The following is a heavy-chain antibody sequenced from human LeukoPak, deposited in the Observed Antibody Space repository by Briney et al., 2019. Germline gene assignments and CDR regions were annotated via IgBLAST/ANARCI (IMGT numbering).Heavy chain of an antibody. CDR3: AREHGDCVGAFDI. J-gene: IGHJ3*02. D-gene: IGHD2-21*02. CDR2: ISSSGSFI. Sequence: GGSLRLSCAASGFIFINHNLNWVRQAPGKGLEWVSSISSSGSFIYYADSVKGRFTSSRDNAKNSLYLQMNSLRAEDTAVYYCAREHGDCVGAFDIWGQGTMVTVSS. CDR1: GFIFINHN. V-gene: IGHV3-21*01.